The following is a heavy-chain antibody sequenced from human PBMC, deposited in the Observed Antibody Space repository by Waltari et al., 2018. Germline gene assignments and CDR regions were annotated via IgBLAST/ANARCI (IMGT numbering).Heavy chain of an antibody. CDR2: ISYSGIT. D-gene: IGHD2-21*02. Sequence: QVQLQESGPGLVKPSETLSLTCTVSGGSINNYYWSWIRQPPGKRLEWIGYISYSGITDYNSPLESRVTMSVDTSRSQFSLKLRSVTDADTATYYCVRGCAGGAYYSDTYYSMDVWGKGTTVTVSS. J-gene: IGHJ6*03. V-gene: IGHV4-59*04. CDR1: GGSINNYY. CDR3: VRGCAGGAYYSDTYYSMDV.